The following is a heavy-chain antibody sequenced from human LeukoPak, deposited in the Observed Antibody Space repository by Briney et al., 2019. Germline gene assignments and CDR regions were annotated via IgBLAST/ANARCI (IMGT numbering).Heavy chain of an antibody. Sequence: SETLSLTCTVSGGSISSSSDYWGWVRQPPRKGLEWIGSMYYSGSTYYNSSLRSRVTISVDTSKSQFSLKLSSVTAADTAVYYCARGNCSGGSCYSDYWGQGTLVTVSS. D-gene: IGHD2-15*01. J-gene: IGHJ4*02. CDR2: MYYSGST. CDR1: GGSISSSSDY. V-gene: IGHV4-39*07. CDR3: ARGNCSGGSCYSDY.